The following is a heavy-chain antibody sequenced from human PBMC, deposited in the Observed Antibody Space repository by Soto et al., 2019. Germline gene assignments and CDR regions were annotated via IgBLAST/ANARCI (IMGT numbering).Heavy chain of an antibody. D-gene: IGHD2-21*01. J-gene: IGHJ6*02. CDR3: ARVGGIHYYFSGMDV. Sequence: ASVKVSCKASGYAFNGYGISWVRQAPGQGLEWMGWISAYNGNSNYAQKFQDRVTMTTDSSTTTGYMELRNLISDDTAVYYCARVGGIHYYFSGMDVRGQETTVAVSS. V-gene: IGHV1-18*01. CDR2: ISAYNGNS. CDR1: GYAFNGYG.